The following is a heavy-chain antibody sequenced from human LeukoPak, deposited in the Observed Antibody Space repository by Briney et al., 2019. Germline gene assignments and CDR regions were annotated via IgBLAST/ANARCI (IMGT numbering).Heavy chain of an antibody. CDR2: IWHDGSNK. J-gene: IGHJ4*02. CDR1: GFTISPEV. V-gene: IGHV3-33*01. D-gene: IGHD5-18*01. Sequence: GGSLRHSFAAPGFTISPEVIRSVRQAPGKGLEWVALIWHDGSNKYYGDSVKDRFTSSRDNSKNTLYLQMDSLRDEDTAVYYCARDRGYTDGHPLEYWGQGTLVTVSS. CDR3: ARDRGYTDGHPLEY.